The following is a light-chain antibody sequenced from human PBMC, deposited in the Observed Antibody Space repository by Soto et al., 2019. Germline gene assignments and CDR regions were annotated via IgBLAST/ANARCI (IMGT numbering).Light chain of an antibody. CDR2: NNN. Sequence: QSVLTQPPSASGTPGQGVTNSCSGGSSNVGSNTVNWYQQLPGTAPKLLLFNNNQRPSGVPDRFSGFKSGTSASLAISGLQSEDEADYYCAAWDGSLNGVVFGGGTKLTVL. J-gene: IGLJ3*02. V-gene: IGLV1-44*01. CDR1: SSNVGSNT. CDR3: AAWDGSLNGVV.